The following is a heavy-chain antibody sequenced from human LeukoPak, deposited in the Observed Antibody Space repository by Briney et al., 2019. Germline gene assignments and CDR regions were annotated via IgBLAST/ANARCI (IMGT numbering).Heavy chain of an antibody. CDR1: GFTFSSYA. V-gene: IGHV3-23*01. CDR2: ISGSGGST. Sequence: GGSLRLSCAASGFTFSSYAMSWVRQAPGKGLEWVSAISGSGGSTYYADSVKGRFTIPRDNSKNTLYLQMNSLRAEDTAVYYCAKDLTRGYSFRGLFDYWGQGTLVTVSS. J-gene: IGHJ4*02. CDR3: AKDLTRGYSFRGLFDY. D-gene: IGHD5-18*01.